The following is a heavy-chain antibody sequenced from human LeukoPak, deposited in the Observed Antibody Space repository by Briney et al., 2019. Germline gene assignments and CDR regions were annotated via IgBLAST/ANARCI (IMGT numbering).Heavy chain of an antibody. D-gene: IGHD4-17*01. V-gene: IGHV4-4*07. J-gene: IGHJ4*02. Sequence: SETLSLTCTVSGGSISRYYWSWIRQPAGKGLEWIGRIYTTGSTNYNPSLKSRVTMSVDTSKNQFSLKLSSVTAADTAVYYCARRDMTTVTTMGFDYWGQGTLVTVSS. CDR1: GGSISRYY. CDR3: ARRDMTTVTTMGFDY. CDR2: IYTTGST.